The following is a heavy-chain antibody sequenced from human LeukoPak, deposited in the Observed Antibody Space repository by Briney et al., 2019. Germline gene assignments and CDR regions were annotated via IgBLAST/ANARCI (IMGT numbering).Heavy chain of an antibody. V-gene: IGHV3-13*01. CDR1: GFTFSSYA. D-gene: IGHD3-10*01. J-gene: IGHJ4*02. Sequence: GGSLRLSCAASGFTFSSYAMSWVRQAPGKGLEWVSAIGTAGDTYYPGSVKGRFTISRENAKNSLYLQMNSLRAGDTAVYYCARGIYGSGSFDYWGQGTLVTVSS. CDR2: IGTAGDT. CDR3: ARGIYGSGSFDY.